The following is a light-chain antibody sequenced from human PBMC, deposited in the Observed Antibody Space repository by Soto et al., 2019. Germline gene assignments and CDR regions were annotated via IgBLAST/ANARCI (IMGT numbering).Light chain of an antibody. V-gene: IGLV1-44*01. J-gene: IGLJ2*01. CDR3: AAWDDRMSDLL. Sequence: QSVLTQPPSASGTPGQRVTISCSGSNSNIGSNPVHWYQQFPGTAPKVLIYSNYQRPSGVPDRFSGSKSGTSASLAISGLQSEDEADYYCAAWDDRMSDLLFGRG. CDR1: NSNIGSNP. CDR2: SNY.